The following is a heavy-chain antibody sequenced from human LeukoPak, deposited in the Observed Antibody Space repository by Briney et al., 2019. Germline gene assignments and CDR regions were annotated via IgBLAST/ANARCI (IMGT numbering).Heavy chain of an antibody. D-gene: IGHD1-26*01. V-gene: IGHV3-53*01. CDR2: IYIGGST. J-gene: IGHJ3*02. CDR3: ARGGSYLSAFDI. Sequence: PGGSLRLSCAASGFTVSINYMSWVRQVPGRGLEWVSIIYIGGSTFYADSVKGRFTISRDNSKNTLYLQMNSLRAEDTAVYYCARGGSYLSAFDIWGQGTMVTVSS. CDR1: GFTVSINY.